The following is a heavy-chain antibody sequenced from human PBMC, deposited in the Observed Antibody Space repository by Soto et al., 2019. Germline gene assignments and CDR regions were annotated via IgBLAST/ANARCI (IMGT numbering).Heavy chain of an antibody. V-gene: IGHV4-59*12. CDR2: IYYSGST. Sequence: ETLSLTCTVSGGSISSYYWSWIRQPPGKGLEXIGYIYYSGSTNYNPSLKSRATISVDTSKNQFSLKLSSVTAADTAVYYCXXXXXXXXXXXXSXXWXQGTLVTVSS. CDR1: GGSISSYY. CDR3: XXXXXXXXXXXXSXX. J-gene: IGHJ1*01.